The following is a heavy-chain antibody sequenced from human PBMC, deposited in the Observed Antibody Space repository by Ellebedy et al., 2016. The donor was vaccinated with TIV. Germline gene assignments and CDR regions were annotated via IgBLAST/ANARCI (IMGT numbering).Heavy chain of an antibody. Sequence: GGSLRLSCAASGFGFSSYGMHWVRQAPGKGLEWISYITSRSHTIYYADSVKGRFTISRENAKRSVYLQMASLRADDTAVYYCAKSSSGGCFDCWGQGTLVTVSS. D-gene: IGHD6-19*01. CDR2: ITSRSHTI. CDR1: GFGFSSYG. V-gene: IGHV3-48*04. CDR3: AKSSSGGCFDC. J-gene: IGHJ4*02.